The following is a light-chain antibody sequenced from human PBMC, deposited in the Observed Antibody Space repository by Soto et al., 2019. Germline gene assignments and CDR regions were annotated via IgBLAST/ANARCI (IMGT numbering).Light chain of an antibody. J-gene: IGLJ3*02. CDR2: GNS. V-gene: IGLV1-40*01. Sequence: VLTQPPSVSGAPGQRVTISCTGSSSNIGAGYDVHWYQQLPGTAPKLLIYGNSNRPSGVPDRFSGSKSGPSASLAITGLQAEDEADYSCQSYDSSLSGWVFGGGTTLTVL. CDR1: SSNIGAGYD. CDR3: QSYDSSLSGWV.